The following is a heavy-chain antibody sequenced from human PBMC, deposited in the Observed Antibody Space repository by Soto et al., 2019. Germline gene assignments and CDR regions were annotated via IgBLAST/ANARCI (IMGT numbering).Heavy chain of an antibody. Sequence: QLQLVQSAAEGKRYGAAVKVSCKTSGYIFTTYYIHWERQAPGQGLEWMGMISPGNGATNYAREFQGRVTMTRDTSTSTVYMELTSLRCEDTAVYYCARDPPGATDGFVYWVYGTLVTVSS. CDR1: GYIFTTYY. CDR3: ARDPPGATDGFVY. V-gene: IGHV1-46*01. D-gene: IGHD2-8*01. J-gene: IGHJ4*01. CDR2: ISPGNGAT.